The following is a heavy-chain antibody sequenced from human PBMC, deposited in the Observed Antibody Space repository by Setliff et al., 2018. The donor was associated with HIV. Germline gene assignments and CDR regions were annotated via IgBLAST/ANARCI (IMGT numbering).Heavy chain of an antibody. CDR2: MMPLFGTA. V-gene: IGHV1-69*13. J-gene: IGHJ4*02. Sequence: SVKVSCKASGGTFSSYAVSWLRQAPGQGLEWVGGMMPLFGTANFPQEFQGRVSFTADSSTRTAYMELTNLRSEDTAVYYCARGVDGSYRKFFDNWSQGTLVTVSS. CDR1: GGTFSSYA. CDR3: ARGVDGSYRKFFDN. D-gene: IGHD1-26*01.